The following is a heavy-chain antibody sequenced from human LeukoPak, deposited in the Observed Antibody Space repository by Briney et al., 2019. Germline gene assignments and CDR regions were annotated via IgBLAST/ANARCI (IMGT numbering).Heavy chain of an antibody. D-gene: IGHD3-22*01. J-gene: IGHJ4*02. CDR3: ARHFHYYDSSGYFDY. V-gene: IGHV4-59*08. CDR2: IYYSGST. CDR1: GGSISSYY. Sequence: SETLSLTCIVSGGSISSYYWSWIRQPPGKGLEWIGYIYYSGSTNYNPSLKSRVTISVDTSKNQFSLKLSSVTAADTAVYYCARHFHYYDSSGYFDYWGQGTLVAVSS.